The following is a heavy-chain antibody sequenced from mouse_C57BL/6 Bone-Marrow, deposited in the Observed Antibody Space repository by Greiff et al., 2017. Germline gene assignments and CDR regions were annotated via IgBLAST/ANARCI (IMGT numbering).Heavy chain of an antibody. CDR1: GFTFSSYA. Sequence: EVMLVESGGGLVKPGGSLKLSCAASGFTFSSYAMSWVRQTPEKRLEWVATISDGGSYTYYTDNVKGRFTISRDNAKNNLYLQMSHLKSEDTAMYYCARGLLPPFDYWGQGTTLTVSS. D-gene: IGHD2-1*01. CDR2: ISDGGSYT. CDR3: ARGLLPPFDY. J-gene: IGHJ2*01. V-gene: IGHV5-4*03.